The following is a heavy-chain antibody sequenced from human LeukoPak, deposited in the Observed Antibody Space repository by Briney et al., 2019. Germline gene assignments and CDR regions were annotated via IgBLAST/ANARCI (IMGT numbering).Heavy chain of an antibody. V-gene: IGHV1-2*02. CDR3: ASSAKSPTMVRGGNWFDP. J-gene: IGHJ5*02. D-gene: IGHD3-10*01. CDR1: GYTFTCYY. CDR2: INPNSGGT. Sequence: ASVKVSCKASGYTFTCYYMHWVRQAPGQGLEWMGWINPNSGGTNYAQKFQGRVTMTRDTAISTAYMELSRLRSDDTAVYYCASSAKSPTMVRGGNWFDPWGQGTLVTVSS.